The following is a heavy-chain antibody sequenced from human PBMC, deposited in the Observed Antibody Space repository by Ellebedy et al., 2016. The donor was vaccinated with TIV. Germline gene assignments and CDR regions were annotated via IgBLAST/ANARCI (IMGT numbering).Heavy chain of an antibody. CDR1: GYTFSTYY. V-gene: IGHV1-46*01. J-gene: IGHJ4*02. CDR3: ARAVTTGGINVFDY. D-gene: IGHD2-15*01. Sequence: ASVKVSCKASGYTFSTYYLHWVRQAPGQGLEWMGIINPSGGGTNYAQQFQGRVIVTRDTSTSTVYMELSSLRSDDTAVYYCARAVTTGGINVFDYWGQGTLVTVSS. CDR2: INPSGGGT.